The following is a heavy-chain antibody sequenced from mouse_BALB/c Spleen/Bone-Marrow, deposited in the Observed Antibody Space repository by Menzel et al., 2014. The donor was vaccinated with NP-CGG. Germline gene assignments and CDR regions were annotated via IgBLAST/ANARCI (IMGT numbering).Heavy chain of an antibody. CDR3: TREGYYGRSYVDY. CDR2: IYPSDSYT. D-gene: IGHD1-1*01. V-gene: IGHV1-69*02. CDR1: GYTFTSYW. J-gene: IGHJ2*01. Sequence: VQRVESGAELVRPGASVKLSCKASGYTFTSYWINWVKLRPGQGLEWIGNIYPSDSYTNYNQKFKDKATLTVDKSSSTAYMQLSSPTSEDSAIYYCTREGYYGRSYVDYWGQGTTLTVSS.